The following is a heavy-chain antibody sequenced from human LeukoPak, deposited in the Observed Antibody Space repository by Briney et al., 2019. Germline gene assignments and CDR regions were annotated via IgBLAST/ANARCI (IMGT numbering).Heavy chain of an antibody. V-gene: IGHV3-74*01. CDR1: GFTLSRYW. D-gene: IGHD7-27*01. CDR3: TRDLSGADDY. Sequence: GGSLRLSCAASGFTLSRYWMHWVRQAPGKGLVWVSRTNEDGSVIDYADSVKGRFTISRDNAKNTLYLQMSSLTAEDTATYYCTRDLSGADDYWGQGTLVTVSS. CDR2: TNEDGSVI. J-gene: IGHJ4*02.